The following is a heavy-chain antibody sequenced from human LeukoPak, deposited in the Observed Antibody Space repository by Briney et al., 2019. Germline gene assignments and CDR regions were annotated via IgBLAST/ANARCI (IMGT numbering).Heavy chain of an antibody. CDR1: GFTFSSYG. CDR2: IWYDGSNK. D-gene: IGHD2-21*02. Sequence: PGGSLRLSCAASGFTFSSYGMHWVRQAPGKGLEWVAVIWYDGSNKYYADSVKGRFTISRDNSKNTLYLQMNSLRAEDTAVYYCAKCGGDCYSASYFDYWGQGTLVTVSS. CDR3: AKCGGDCYSASYFDY. J-gene: IGHJ4*02. V-gene: IGHV3-33*06.